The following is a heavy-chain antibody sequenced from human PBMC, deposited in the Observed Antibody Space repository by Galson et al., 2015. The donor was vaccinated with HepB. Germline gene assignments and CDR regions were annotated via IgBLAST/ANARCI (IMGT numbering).Heavy chain of an antibody. CDR1: GYTLTELS. D-gene: IGHD1-26*01. CDR3: AAPGAEWDDAFAI. CDR2: FDPEDGET. Sequence: SVKVSCKVSGYTLTELSMHWVRQAPGKGLEWMGGFDPEDGETIYAQKFQGRVTMTEDTSTDTAYMELSSLRSEDTAVYYCAAPGAEWDDAFAIWGQGTMVTVSS. V-gene: IGHV1-24*01. J-gene: IGHJ3*02.